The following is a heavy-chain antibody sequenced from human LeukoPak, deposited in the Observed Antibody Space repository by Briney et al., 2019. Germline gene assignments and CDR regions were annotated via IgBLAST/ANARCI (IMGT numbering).Heavy chain of an antibody. J-gene: IGHJ4*02. CDR2: ISSSGSTI. CDR3: AMDVYYDSSGYLGY. V-gene: IGHV3-11*01. D-gene: IGHD3-22*01. Sequence: GGSLRLSCAASGFTFSDYYMSWIRQAPGKGLEWVSYISSSGSTIYYADSVKGRFTISRDNAKNSLYLQMNSLRAEDTALYYCAMDVYYDSSGYLGYWGQGTLVTVSS. CDR1: GFTFSDYY.